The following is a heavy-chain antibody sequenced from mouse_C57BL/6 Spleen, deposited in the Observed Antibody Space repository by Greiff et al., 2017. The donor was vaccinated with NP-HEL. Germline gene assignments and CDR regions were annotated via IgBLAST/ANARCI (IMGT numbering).Heavy chain of an antibody. CDR2: IYPGDGDT. V-gene: IGHV1-80*01. Sequence: VQLLQSGAELVKPGASVKISCTASGFSFRSYWMNWVKQRPGKGLEWVGHIYPGDGDTNYNGKFKGKATLTADKSSSTAYMQLSSLTSEDSAVYFCARRGAGYWYFDGWGTGTTVTVSS. J-gene: IGHJ1*03. D-gene: IGHD3-3*01. CDR1: GFSFRSYW. CDR3: ARRGAGYWYFDG.